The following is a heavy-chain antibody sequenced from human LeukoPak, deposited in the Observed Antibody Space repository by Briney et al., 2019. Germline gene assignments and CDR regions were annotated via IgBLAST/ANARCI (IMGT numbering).Heavy chain of an antibody. CDR3: AKDQGYYDFWRGYPSFDY. V-gene: IGHV3-23*01. CDR1: GFTFSSYA. J-gene: IGHJ4*02. CDR2: ISGSGGST. D-gene: IGHD3-3*01. Sequence: GGSLRLSCAASGFTFSSYAMSWVRQAPGKGLEWVSAISGSGGSTYYADSVKGRFTISRDNSKNTLYLQMNSLRAEDTAVYYCAKDQGYYDFWRGYPSFDYWGQGTLVTVSS.